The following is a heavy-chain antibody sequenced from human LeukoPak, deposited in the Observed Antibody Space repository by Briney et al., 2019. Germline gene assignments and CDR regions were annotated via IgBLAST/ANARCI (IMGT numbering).Heavy chain of an antibody. V-gene: IGHV4-34*01. CDR3: ARGLGEGYPDY. J-gene: IGHJ4*02. D-gene: IGHD5-24*01. CDR2: IKHGGFT. Sequence: SETLSLTGPVHGGSFSGFYWTWMRQPPGKELEWIGEIKHGGFTSYHPSLKSRVTLSEDTSNNQFSLKLTSVTAADTAVYYCARGLGEGYPDYWGPGTLVTVSS. CDR1: GGSFSGFY.